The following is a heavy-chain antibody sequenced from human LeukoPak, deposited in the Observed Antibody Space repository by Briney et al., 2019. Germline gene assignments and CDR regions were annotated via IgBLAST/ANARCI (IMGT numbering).Heavy chain of an antibody. V-gene: IGHV3-23*01. CDR2: ISGSGGST. CDR3: AKSGGYDFSFAY. Sequence: GGSLRLSCAAAGFTFSSYAMSWVRQAPGKGLEWVSAISGSGGSTYYADSVKGRFTISRDDSKSTLYLQMNSLRAEDTAVYYCAKSGGYDFSFAYWGQGTLVTVSS. CDR1: GFTFSSYA. J-gene: IGHJ4*02. D-gene: IGHD5-12*01.